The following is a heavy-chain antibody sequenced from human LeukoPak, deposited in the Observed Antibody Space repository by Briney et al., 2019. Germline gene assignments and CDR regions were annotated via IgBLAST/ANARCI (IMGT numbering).Heavy chain of an antibody. J-gene: IGHJ6*02. CDR1: GFTFSSYW. D-gene: IGHD6-13*01. Sequence: QAGGSLRLSCAASGFTFSSYWMSWVRQAPGKGLEWVANIKQDGSEKYYVDSVKGRFTISRDNAKNSLYLQMNCLRAEDTAVYYCASQYSSSWYEYYYYYGMDVWGQGTTVTVSS. CDR2: IKQDGSEK. CDR3: ASQYSSSWYEYYYYYGMDV. V-gene: IGHV3-7*01.